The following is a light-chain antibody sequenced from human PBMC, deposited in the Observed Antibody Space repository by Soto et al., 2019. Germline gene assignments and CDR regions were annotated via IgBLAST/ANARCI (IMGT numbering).Light chain of an antibody. CDR2: GAS. V-gene: IGKV3-15*01. J-gene: IGKJ4*01. CDR3: QQYSNWPLT. CDR1: QGIGDT. Sequence: EVVMTQSPATLSVSPGEGVTLSCRANQGIGDTLAWYQHKPGQTPRLLIYGASTRATGIPARFSGSGSGTEFTLTINSLQSEDFAVYYCQQYSNWPLTFGGGTKVDIK.